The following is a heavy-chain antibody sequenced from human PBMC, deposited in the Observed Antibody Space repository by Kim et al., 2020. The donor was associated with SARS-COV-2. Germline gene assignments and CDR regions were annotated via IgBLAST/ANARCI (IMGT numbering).Heavy chain of an antibody. CDR2: GSNT. CDR3: TRGNAFGS. Sequence: GSNTYYADSVKCRFTIARDKSKNTLFLQMNSLRAEDTALYYCTRGNAFGSWGQGTLVTVSS. V-gene: IGHV3-23*01. D-gene: IGHD3-16*01. J-gene: IGHJ5*02.